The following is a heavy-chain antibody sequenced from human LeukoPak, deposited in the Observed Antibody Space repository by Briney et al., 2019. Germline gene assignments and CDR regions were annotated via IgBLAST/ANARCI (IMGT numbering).Heavy chain of an antibody. J-gene: IGHJ6*04. CDR1: GGSISSSNW. V-gene: IGHV4-4*02. Sequence: SGTLSLTCAVSGGSISSSNWWSWVRQPPGKGLEWIGEIYHSGSTNYNPSLKSRVTISVDKSKNQFSLKLSSVTAADTAVYDCASGSRSDYYYGMDVWGKGTTVTVSS. D-gene: IGHD6-19*01. CDR2: IYHSGST. CDR3: ASGSRSDYYYGMDV.